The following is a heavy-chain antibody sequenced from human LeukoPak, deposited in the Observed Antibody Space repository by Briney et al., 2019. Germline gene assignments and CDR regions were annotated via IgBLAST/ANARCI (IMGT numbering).Heavy chain of an antibody. V-gene: IGHV3-7*01. D-gene: IGHD3-3*01. CDR1: GFTFSSYW. Sequence: GGSLRLSCAASGFTFSSYWMSWVRQAPGKGLEWVANIKQDGSEKYYVDSAKGRFTISRDNAKNSLYLQMNSLRAEDTAVYYCARDTETYYDFWSGYSNWFDPWGQGTLVTVSS. CDR3: ARDTETYYDFWSGYSNWFDP. J-gene: IGHJ5*02. CDR2: IKQDGSEK.